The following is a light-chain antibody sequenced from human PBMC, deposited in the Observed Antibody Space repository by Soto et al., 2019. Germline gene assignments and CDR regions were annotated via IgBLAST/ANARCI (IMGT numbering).Light chain of an antibody. V-gene: IGKV1-5*01. CDR2: DAS. CDR1: QSISTY. J-gene: IGKJ1*01. CDR3: QQYNSYVWT. Sequence: DIQMTQSPSTLSASVRDRVTITCRASQSISTYLAWYQQKPGKAPKLLIHDASSLESGVPARFIGSGSGTEFTLTISSLQPDDFATYYCQQYNSYVWTFGQGTKVEIK.